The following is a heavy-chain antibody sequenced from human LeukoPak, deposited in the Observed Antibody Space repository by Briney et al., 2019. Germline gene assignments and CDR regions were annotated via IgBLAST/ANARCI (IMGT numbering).Heavy chain of an antibody. CDR1: GYTLTELS. CDR2: FDPEDGET. Sequence: ASVKVSCKVSGYTLTELSMHWVRQAPGKGLEWMGGFDPEDGETIYAQKFQGRVTMTEDTSTDTAYMELSSLRSEDTAVYYCARGGYSSGWRLEFDPWGQGTLVTVSS. J-gene: IGHJ5*02. V-gene: IGHV1-24*01. D-gene: IGHD6-19*01. CDR3: ARGGYSSGWRLEFDP.